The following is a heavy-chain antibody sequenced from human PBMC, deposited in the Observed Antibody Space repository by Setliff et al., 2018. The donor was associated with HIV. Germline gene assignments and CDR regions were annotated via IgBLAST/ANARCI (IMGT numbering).Heavy chain of an antibody. V-gene: IGHV4-59*11. CDR2: IFYSGTT. Sequence: SETLSLTCTVSGGSINGHYWSGIRQPPGKALEWLGYIFYSGTTNYNPSLKIRVTISIDTSKKQFSLKLSSVTAADTAVYHCARGGGHYSSSWYLTGTSYFDCWGPGALVTVS. CDR3: ARGGGHYSSSWYLTGTSYFDC. CDR1: GGSINGHY. J-gene: IGHJ4*02. D-gene: IGHD6-13*01.